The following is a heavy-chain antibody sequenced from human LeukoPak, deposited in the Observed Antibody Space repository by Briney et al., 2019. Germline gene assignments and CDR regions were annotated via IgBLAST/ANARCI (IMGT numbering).Heavy chain of an antibody. J-gene: IGHJ4*02. CDR2: IIPIFGTA. CDR1: GGTFSSYA. CDR3: ARGSYDYVWGSYRYPRTRYFDY. D-gene: IGHD3-16*02. V-gene: IGHV1-69*13. Sequence: SVKVSCKASGGTFSSYAISWVRQAPGQGLEWMGGIIPIFGTANYAQKFQGRVTITADESTSTAYMELSSLRSEDTAVYYCARGSYDYVWGSYRYPRTRYFDYWGQGTLVTVSS.